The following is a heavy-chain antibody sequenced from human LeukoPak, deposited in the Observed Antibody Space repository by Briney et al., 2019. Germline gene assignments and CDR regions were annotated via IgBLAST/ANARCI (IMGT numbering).Heavy chain of an antibody. CDR1: GFTFSDYY. J-gene: IGHJ1*01. D-gene: IGHD2-15*01. CDR2: ISSLASTM. CDR3: ARTYCRGGSCYFQH. V-gene: IGHV3-11*01. Sequence: GGSLRLSCAASGFTFSDYYMSWIRQAPGKGLEWVSYISSLASTMYYGDSVKGRFTISRDNAKNSLYLQMNSLRAEDTAVYYCARTYCRGGSCYFQHWGQGTLVTVSS.